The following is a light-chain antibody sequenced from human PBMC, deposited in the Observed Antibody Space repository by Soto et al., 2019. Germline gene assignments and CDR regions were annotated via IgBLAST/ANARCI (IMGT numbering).Light chain of an antibody. V-gene: IGKV3-15*01. CDR3: LQDYIYPYT. Sequence: EIRLTQSPASLSVSPGERATLSCRASQSVNNNLAWYQQKPGQAPRLLIYGASTRATGIPGRFRGSGSGTEFTLTITSLQSEDFAIYYCLQDYIYPYTSGQGTKLEIK. CDR2: GAS. CDR1: QSVNNN. J-gene: IGKJ2*01.